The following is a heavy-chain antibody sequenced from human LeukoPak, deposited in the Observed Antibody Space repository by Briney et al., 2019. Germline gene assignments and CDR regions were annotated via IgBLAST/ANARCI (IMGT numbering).Heavy chain of an antibody. V-gene: IGHV1-24*01. D-gene: IGHD2-2*01. Sequence: ASVTVSCTVSGYSLTELSKYWVRQAPGKGPEWMGGFDLEDGKTIYAQKFEGRLTMTEDTSSDTAYMELSSLRSDDTAVYYCAMGDPYQLLEEWGQGTLVTVSS. J-gene: IGHJ4*02. CDR2: FDLEDGKT. CDR3: AMGDPYQLLEE. CDR1: GYSLTELS.